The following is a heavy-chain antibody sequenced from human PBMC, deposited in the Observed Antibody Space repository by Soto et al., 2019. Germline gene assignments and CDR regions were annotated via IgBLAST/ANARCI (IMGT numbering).Heavy chain of an antibody. CDR2: IYHSGST. Sequence: QVQLQESGPGLVKPSGTLSLTCAVSGGSISSSNWWSWVRQPPGKGLEWVGEIYHSGSTNYNPSLKSRVTISVDKSKNQFSLKLSSVTAADTAVYYCARDPEGGFWRHDPRLFYFDYWGQGTLVTVSS. V-gene: IGHV4-4*02. CDR3: ARDPEGGFWRHDPRLFYFDY. CDR1: GGSISSSNW. D-gene: IGHD3-3*01. J-gene: IGHJ4*02.